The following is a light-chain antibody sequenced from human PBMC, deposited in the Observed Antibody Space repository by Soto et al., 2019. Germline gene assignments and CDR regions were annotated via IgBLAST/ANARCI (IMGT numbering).Light chain of an antibody. CDR2: DVS. J-gene: IGLJ1*01. CDR3: SSYTSTRV. CDR1: SSDVGGYNY. Sequence: QSVLTQPASVSGSPGPSITISCTGTSSDVGGYNYVSWYQQHPGKAPKLMIYDVSNRPSGVSNRFSGSKSGNTASLTISGLQAEDETDYYCSSYTSTRVFGTGTKVPV. V-gene: IGLV2-14*01.